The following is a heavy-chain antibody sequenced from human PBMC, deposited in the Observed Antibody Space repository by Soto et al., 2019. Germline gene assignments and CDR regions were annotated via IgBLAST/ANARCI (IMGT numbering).Heavy chain of an antibody. CDR3: ASVSTYYFDSSGSYTSDY. Sequence: PSETLSLTCTVSDDFISSYYWNWIRQPAGKGLEWIGRVSTSGATNYNPSLESRVAMSVDTSKKQFSLKLTSVTAADTAVYYCASVSTYYFDSSGSYTSDYWGQGTLVTVSS. J-gene: IGHJ4*02. CDR2: VSTSGAT. V-gene: IGHV4-4*07. CDR1: DDFISSYY. D-gene: IGHD3-22*01.